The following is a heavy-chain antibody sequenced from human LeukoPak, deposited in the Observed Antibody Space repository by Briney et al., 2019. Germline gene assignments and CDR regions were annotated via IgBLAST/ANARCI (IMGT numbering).Heavy chain of an antibody. V-gene: IGHV1-2*02. CDR2: INPNSGGT. D-gene: IGHD2-2*01. CDR3: ARDVRDYQLSDY. J-gene: IGHJ4*02. Sequence: GASVTVSCTASGYTFTGYYMHWVRQAPGQGLEWMGWINPNSGGTNYAQKFQGRVTMTRDTSISTAYMELSRLRSDDTAVYYCARDVRDYQLSDYWGQGTLVTVSS. CDR1: GYTFTGYY.